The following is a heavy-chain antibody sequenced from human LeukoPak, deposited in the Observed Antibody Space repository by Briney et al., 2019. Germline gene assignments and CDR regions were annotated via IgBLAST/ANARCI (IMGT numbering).Heavy chain of an antibody. Sequence: GGSLRLSCAASGFTFSSYAMHWVRQAPGKGLDWVAVISYDGSNKYYADSVKGRFTISRDNSKNTLYLQMNSLRAEDTAVYYCARLGLTGYFSDLRKYGMDVWGQGTTVTVSS. CDR1: GFTFSSYA. V-gene: IGHV3-30*04. CDR2: ISYDGSNK. CDR3: ARLGLTGYFSDLRKYGMDV. J-gene: IGHJ6*02. D-gene: IGHD3-9*01.